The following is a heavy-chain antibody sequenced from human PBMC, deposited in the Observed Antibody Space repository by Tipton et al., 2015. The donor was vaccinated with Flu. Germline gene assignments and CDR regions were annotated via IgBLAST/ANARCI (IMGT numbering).Heavy chain of an antibody. D-gene: IGHD2-21*01. CDR3: ARDYGGHIYY. J-gene: IGHJ4*02. V-gene: IGHV4-61*02. CDR2: IYTSGST. Sequence: TLSLTCTVSGGSISSGSYYWSWIRQPAGKGLEWIGRIYTSGSTNYNPSLKSRVTTSVDTSKNQFSLKLSSVTAADTAVYYCARDYGGHIYYWGQGTLVTVSS. CDR1: GGSISSGSYY.